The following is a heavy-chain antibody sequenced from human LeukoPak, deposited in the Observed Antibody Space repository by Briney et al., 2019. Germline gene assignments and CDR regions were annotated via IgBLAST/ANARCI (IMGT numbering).Heavy chain of an antibody. D-gene: IGHD6-19*01. CDR3: ARAPSGSSGY. V-gene: IGHV3-23*01. Sequence: GGSLRLSCAASGFTFSSYSMSWVRQAPGKGLEWVSAARGSDSTTYYADSVKGRFTISRDNAKNSLYLQMNSLRAEDTAVYYCARAPSGSSGYWGQGTLVTVSS. J-gene: IGHJ4*02. CDR2: ARGSDSTT. CDR1: GFTFSSYS.